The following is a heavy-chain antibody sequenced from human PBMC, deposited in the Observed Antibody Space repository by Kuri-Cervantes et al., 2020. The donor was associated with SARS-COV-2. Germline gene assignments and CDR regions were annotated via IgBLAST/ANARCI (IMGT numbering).Heavy chain of an antibody. Sequence: ASVKVSCKASGYTFTGYYMHWVRQAPGQGLGWMGWINPNSGGTNYAQKFQGRVTMTRDTSISTAYMELSRLRSDDTAVYYCARPPADYYYMDVWGKGTTVTVSS. CDR3: ARPPADYYYMDV. V-gene: IGHV1-2*02. CDR1: GYTFTGYY. CDR2: INPNSGGT. J-gene: IGHJ6*03.